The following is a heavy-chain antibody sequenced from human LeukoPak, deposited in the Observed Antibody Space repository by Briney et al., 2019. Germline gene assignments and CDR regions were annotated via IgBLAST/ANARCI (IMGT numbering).Heavy chain of an antibody. CDR1: GGPFSGYY. Sequence: PSETLSLTCAVYGGPFSGYYWSWLRQPPGKGLEWIGEINHSGSTNYNPSLKRRATISVDTSKNQFSLKLSSVTAADKAVYYCARGVLLWFGELPPRYWFDPWGQGTQVTVSP. CDR3: ARGVLLWFGELPPRYWFDP. V-gene: IGHV4-34*01. CDR2: INHSGST. J-gene: IGHJ5*02. D-gene: IGHD3-10*01.